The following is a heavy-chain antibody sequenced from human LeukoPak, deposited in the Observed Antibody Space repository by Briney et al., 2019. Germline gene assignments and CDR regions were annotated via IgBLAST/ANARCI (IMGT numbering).Heavy chain of an antibody. CDR1: GFTFGDYA. CDR3: TRADDILTGYYYYYGMDV. V-gene: IGHV3-49*03. CDR2: IRSKAYGGTT. Sequence: GGSLRLSCTASGFTFGDYAMSWFRQAPGKGLEWVGFIRSKAYGGTTEYAASVKGRFTISRDDSKSIAYLQMNSLKTEDTAAYYCTRADDILTGYYYYYGMDVWGQGTTVTVSS. J-gene: IGHJ6*02. D-gene: IGHD3-9*01.